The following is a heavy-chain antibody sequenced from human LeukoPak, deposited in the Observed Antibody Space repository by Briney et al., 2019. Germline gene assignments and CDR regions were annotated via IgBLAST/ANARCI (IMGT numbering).Heavy chain of an antibody. J-gene: IGHJ4*02. CDR1: GFTSSSYA. V-gene: IGHV3-23*01. CDR3: VKDCGMAVVARWSY. Sequence: GGSLRLSCAASGFTSSSYAMMWARQAPGKGLEWVSVISGSGGSTYYADSAKGRFTISRDNSKNKLYLQMNSLRAEDTAVYYCVKDCGMAVVARWSYWGQGTLVTVSS. D-gene: IGHD6-19*01. CDR2: ISGSGGST.